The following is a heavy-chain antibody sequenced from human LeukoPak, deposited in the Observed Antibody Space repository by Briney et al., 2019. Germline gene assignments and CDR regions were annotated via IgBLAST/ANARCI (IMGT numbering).Heavy chain of an antibody. V-gene: IGHV4-4*09. CDR2: IYHSVNT. CDR3: ASTRRAAVAGRFDS. Sequence: SETLSLTCNVSGASMSSNYWSWIRQPPGKVLELIGYIYHSVNTNYSPSLESRVTMSVDESKTQFSLRVHFVSAADTAVYYCASTRRAAVAGRFDSWGQGTLVTVSS. D-gene: IGHD6-19*01. J-gene: IGHJ4*02. CDR1: GASMSSNY.